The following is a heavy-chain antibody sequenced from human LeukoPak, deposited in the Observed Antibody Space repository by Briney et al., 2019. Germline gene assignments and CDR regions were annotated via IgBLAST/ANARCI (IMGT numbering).Heavy chain of an antibody. CDR1: GFTCSSYS. D-gene: IGHD3-9*01. V-gene: IGHV3-21*01. CDR2: ISSSSSYI. Sequence: GGSLRLSGAASGFTCSSYSMNWVRQAPGKGLEWVSSISSSSSYIYYADSVKGRFTISRDNAKNSLYLQMNSLRAEDTAVYYCAREFSNDILTGYYSGSEYYFDYWGQGTLVTVSS. CDR3: AREFSNDILTGYYSGSEYYFDY. J-gene: IGHJ4*02.